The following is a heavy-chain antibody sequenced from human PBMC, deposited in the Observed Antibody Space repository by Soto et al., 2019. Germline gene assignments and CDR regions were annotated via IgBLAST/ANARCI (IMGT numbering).Heavy chain of an antibody. V-gene: IGHV4-39*01. CDR3: ARQSGIIPAAGRFDP. Sequence: SETLSLTCTVSGGSISSSIYYWGWIRQPPGKGLEWIGSIYYSGSTYYNPSLKSRVTISVDTSKNQFSLKLSSVTAADTAVYYCARQSGIIPAAGRFDPWGQGTLVTVSS. CDR1: GGSISSSIYY. CDR2: IYYSGST. J-gene: IGHJ5*02. D-gene: IGHD6-13*01.